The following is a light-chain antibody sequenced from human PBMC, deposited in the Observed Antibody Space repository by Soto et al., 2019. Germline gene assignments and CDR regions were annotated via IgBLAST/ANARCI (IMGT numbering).Light chain of an antibody. CDR1: ESVRSSY. V-gene: IGKV3-20*01. CDR2: GAS. J-gene: IGKJ1*01. CDR3: QQYGSSRWT. Sequence: EIVLTQSPGTLSLSPGERATLSCRASESVRSSYFAWYQQKPGQAPRLLIYGASSRATGIPDRFSGSGSGTDFTLTISRLEPEDFVVYYCQQYGSSRWTFGQGTKVEIK.